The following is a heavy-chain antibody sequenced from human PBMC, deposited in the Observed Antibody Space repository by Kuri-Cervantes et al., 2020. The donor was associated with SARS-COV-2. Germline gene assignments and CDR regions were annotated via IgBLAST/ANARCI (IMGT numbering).Heavy chain of an antibody. CDR2: IYYSGST. J-gene: IGHJ4*02. D-gene: IGHD1-26*01. Sequence: GSLRLSCTVSGGSITTDDYDWTWIRQPPGKGLEWIGYIYYSGSTNYNPSLKSRVTISVDTSKNQFSLKLSSVTAEDTAVYYCAKDRWWELLYWGQGTLVTVSS. CDR3: AKDRWWELLY. V-gene: IGHV4-61*08. CDR1: GGSITTDDYD.